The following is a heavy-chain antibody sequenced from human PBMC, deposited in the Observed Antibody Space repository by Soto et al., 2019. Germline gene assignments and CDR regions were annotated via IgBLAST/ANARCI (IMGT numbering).Heavy chain of an antibody. CDR2: IKQDGSEK. J-gene: IGHJ6*02. CDR1: GFTFSRFW. V-gene: IGHV3-7*03. CDR3: AKGRSYYYYYGVDV. Sequence: GGSLRLSCAASGFTFSRFWMSWVRQAPGKGLEWVANIKQDGSEKYYVDSVKGRFTVSRDNAKNSLYLQMNSLRAEDTALYYCAKGRSYYYYYGVDVWGQGTTVTVSS.